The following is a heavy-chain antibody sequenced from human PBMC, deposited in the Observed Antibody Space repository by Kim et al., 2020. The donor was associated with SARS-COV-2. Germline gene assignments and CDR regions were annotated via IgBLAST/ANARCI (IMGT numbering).Heavy chain of an antibody. V-gene: IGHV3-21*01. D-gene: IGHD6-13*01. J-gene: IGHJ4*02. CDR2: ISSSSSYI. Sequence: GGSLRLSCAASGFTFSSYSMNWVRQAPGKGLEWVSSISSSSSYIYYADSVKGRFTISRDNAKNSLYLQMNSLRAEDTAVYYCARVAIFIAAADEGWGQGTLVTVSS. CDR3: ARVAIFIAAADEG. CDR1: GFTFSSYS.